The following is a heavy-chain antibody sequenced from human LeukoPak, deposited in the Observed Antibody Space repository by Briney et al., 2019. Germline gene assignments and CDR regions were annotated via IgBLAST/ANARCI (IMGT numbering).Heavy chain of an antibody. V-gene: IGHV3-11*01. CDR3: ARDAAGTPPSDAFDI. CDR1: GFTFSDYY. Sequence: GGSLRLSCAASGFTFSDYYMSWIRQAPGKGLEWVSYISSSGSTIYYADSVKGRFTISRDNAKNSLYLQMNSLRAEDTAVYYCARDAAGTPPSDAFDIWAKGQWSPSLQ. D-gene: IGHD6-19*01. CDR2: ISSSGSTI. J-gene: IGHJ3*02.